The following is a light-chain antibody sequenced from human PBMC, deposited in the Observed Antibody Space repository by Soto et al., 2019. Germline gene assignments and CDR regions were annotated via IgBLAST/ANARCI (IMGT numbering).Light chain of an antibody. CDR1: QRVLYSSNTKNY. CDR2: WAS. Sequence: DIVMTQSPDSLAVSLGERATINCKSSQRVLYSSNTKNYLAWYQQKPGQPPKLLIYWASARESVVPDRFSGRGSGTDFTLTISSLQTADWTSYYSQHYHIHPMTFGNETQEDIK. V-gene: IGKV4-1*01. J-gene: IGKJ1*01. CDR3: QHYHIHPMT.